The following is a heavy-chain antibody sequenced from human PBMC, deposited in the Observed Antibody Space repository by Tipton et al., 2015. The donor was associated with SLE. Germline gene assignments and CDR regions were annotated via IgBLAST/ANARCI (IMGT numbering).Heavy chain of an antibody. CDR3: AREDSSSWYVDY. CDR1: GGSFSGYY. Sequence: GSLRLSCAVYGGSFSGYYWSWIRQPPGKGLEWVSVIYSGGSTYYADSVKGRFTISRDNSKNTLYLQMNSLRAEDTAVYYCAREDSSSWYVDYWGQGTLVTVSS. J-gene: IGHJ4*02. D-gene: IGHD6-13*01. V-gene: IGHV3-53*01. CDR2: IYSGGST.